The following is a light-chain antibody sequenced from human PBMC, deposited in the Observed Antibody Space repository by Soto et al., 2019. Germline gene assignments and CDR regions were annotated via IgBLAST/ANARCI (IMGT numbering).Light chain of an antibody. J-gene: IGKJ4*01. V-gene: IGKV3-11*01. CDR1: QSIRNY. Sequence: EIVLTQSPATLSFSPGETATLSCRASQSIRNYLAWYQQKPGQAPRLLIYDASNRATGIPARFSGSGSGTDFILTIRSLEPEDSAVYFCQQRNNWVTFGGGSKVEIK. CDR3: QQRNNWVT. CDR2: DAS.